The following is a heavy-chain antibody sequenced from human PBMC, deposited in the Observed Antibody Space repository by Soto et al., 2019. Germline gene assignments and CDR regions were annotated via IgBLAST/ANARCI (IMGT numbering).Heavy chain of an antibody. J-gene: IGHJ4*02. CDR1: GYTFTSYD. CDR3: ARRAGRGGTTLVF. V-gene: IGHV1-8*01. Sequence: QVQLVQSGAEVKKPGASVKVSCKVAGYTFTSYDINWVRQATGQGLEWMGWLNPNSANTGYAQKFQVRVTMTRNTSISTAYMELSSLRSEDMAVYYCARRAGRGGTTLVFCGQGTLVTVSS. D-gene: IGHD1-26*01. CDR2: LNPNSANT.